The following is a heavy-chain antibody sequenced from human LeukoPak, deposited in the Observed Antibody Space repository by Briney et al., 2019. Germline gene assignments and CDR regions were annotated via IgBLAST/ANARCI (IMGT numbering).Heavy chain of an antibody. CDR1: GFTFNSYG. Sequence: PGGSLRLSCAASGFTFNSYGMNWVRQAPGKGLEWVTLISYDGDEKYYVDSVKGRFTISRDNSKRTVYLQMNSLRAEDTAVYYCAKDGWLSPPYYMDVWGKGTTVTISS. V-gene: IGHV3-30*18. D-gene: IGHD6-19*01. CDR3: AKDGWLSPPYYMDV. J-gene: IGHJ6*03. CDR2: ISYDGDEK.